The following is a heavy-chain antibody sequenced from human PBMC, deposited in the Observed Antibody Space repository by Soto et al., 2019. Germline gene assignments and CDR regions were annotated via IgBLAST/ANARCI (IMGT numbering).Heavy chain of an antibody. CDR1: GGSLSSYY. Sequence: SETLSLTCTVSGGSLSSYYWSWIRQPPGKGLEWIGCIYYSGSTNYNPSLKSRVTISVDTSKNQFSLKLSSVTAADTAVYYCARDLSMSIAARPGTMDVWGQGTTVTVSS. J-gene: IGHJ6*02. V-gene: IGHV4-59*01. CDR3: ARDLSMSIAARPGTMDV. CDR2: IYYSGST. D-gene: IGHD6-6*01.